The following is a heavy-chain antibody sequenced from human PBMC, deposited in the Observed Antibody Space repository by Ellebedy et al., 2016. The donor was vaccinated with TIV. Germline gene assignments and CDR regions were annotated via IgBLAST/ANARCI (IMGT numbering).Heavy chain of an antibody. J-gene: IGHJ6*02. D-gene: IGHD1-26*01. V-gene: IGHV3-23*01. Sequence: PGGSLRLSCVASGFTFSGYAMSWVRQAPGQGLEWVSGINNGGRTTSYADSVKGRFTISRDNSRSTLYLQINSLRAEDAAVYYCAKDMVFGDGKWEIDVWGQGTTVTVSS. CDR1: GFTFSGYA. CDR3: AKDMVFGDGKWEIDV. CDR2: INNGGRTT.